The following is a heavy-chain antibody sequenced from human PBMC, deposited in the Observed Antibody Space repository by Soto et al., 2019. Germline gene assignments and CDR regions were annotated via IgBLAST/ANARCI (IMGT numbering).Heavy chain of an antibody. Sequence: LSLTCTVSGGSISSGGYYWSWIRQHPGKGLEWIGYIYYSGSTYYNPSLKSRVTISVDTSKNQFSLKLSSVTAADTAVYYCARSPPATGDWDYWGQGTLVTVSS. D-gene: IGHD3-10*01. CDR1: GGSISSGGYY. CDR2: IYYSGST. J-gene: IGHJ4*02. CDR3: ARSPPATGDWDY. V-gene: IGHV4-31*03.